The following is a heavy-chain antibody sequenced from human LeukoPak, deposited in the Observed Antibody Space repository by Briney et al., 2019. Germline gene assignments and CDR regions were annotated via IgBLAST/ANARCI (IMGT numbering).Heavy chain of an antibody. J-gene: IGHJ4*02. CDR2: VYPGDFDT. V-gene: IGHV5-51*01. CDR1: GYSFTSYW. CDR3: ARRESSGYPTTYVY. Sequence: GESLMISCKGSGYSFTSYWIGWVRQMPGKGLEWMGVVYPGDFDTRYSPSFQGQVTISVDKSISTAYLQLSSLKASDTAMYYCARRESSGYPTTYVYWGQGTLVTVSS. D-gene: IGHD3-22*01.